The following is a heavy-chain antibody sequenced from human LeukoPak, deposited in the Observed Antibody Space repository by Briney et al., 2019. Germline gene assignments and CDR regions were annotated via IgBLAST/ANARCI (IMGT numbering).Heavy chain of an antibody. V-gene: IGHV1-18*01. CDR1: GYTFTSYG. CDR2: ISAYNGNT. J-gene: IGHJ5*02. Sequence: ASVKVSCKSSGYTFTSYGISWVRQAPGQGLEWMGWISAYNGNTNYAQKLQGRVTMTTDTSTSTAYMELRSLRSDDTAVYYCAREIAVAGPPVYTWFDPWGQGTLVTVSS. CDR3: AREIAVAGPPVYTWFDP. D-gene: IGHD6-19*01.